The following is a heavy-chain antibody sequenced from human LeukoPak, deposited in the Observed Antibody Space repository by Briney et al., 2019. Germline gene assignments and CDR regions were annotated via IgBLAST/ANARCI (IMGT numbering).Heavy chain of an antibody. Sequence: AGGSLRLSCAVSGFTFSSYAMSWVRQAPGKGLEWVANIRQDGSEKNYVDSVKGRFTISRDNAKNSLYLQMNSLRAEDTAVYYCARDHHPFTAWGQGILVTVSS. J-gene: IGHJ4*02. CDR3: ARDHHPFTA. CDR1: GFTFSSYA. CDR2: IRQDGSEK. D-gene: IGHD5-18*01. V-gene: IGHV3-7*04.